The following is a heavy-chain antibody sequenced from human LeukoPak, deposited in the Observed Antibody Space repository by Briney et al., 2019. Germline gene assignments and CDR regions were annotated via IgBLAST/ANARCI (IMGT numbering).Heavy chain of an antibody. Sequence: GGSLRLSCAASGLTFTRYGLHWVRQAPGKGLEWVAFVRYDGSEKYYADSVKGRFTISRDDSRNTVFLQMNSLTAEDTAVYYCAKGSFYCTSSTCPQYYYYMDVWGKGTTVTVSS. J-gene: IGHJ6*03. CDR3: AKGSFYCTSSTCPQYYYYMDV. CDR1: GLTFTRYG. D-gene: IGHD2/OR15-2a*01. CDR2: VRYDGSEK. V-gene: IGHV3-30*02.